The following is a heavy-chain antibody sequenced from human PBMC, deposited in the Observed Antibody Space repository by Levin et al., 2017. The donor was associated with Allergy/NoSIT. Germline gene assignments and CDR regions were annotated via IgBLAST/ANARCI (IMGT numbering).Heavy chain of an antibody. Sequence: SGPTLVKPTQTLTLTCTFSGFSFSTSAVGVGWIRQPPGRALEWLALIYWDDDKRYSPSLKSRLTITKDTSKNQVVLTMTNMDPVDTATYYCARKLGYCSGGSCQRPYYFDYWGQGTLVTVSS. CDR2: IYWDDDK. CDR1: GFSFSTSAVG. V-gene: IGHV2-5*02. D-gene: IGHD2-15*01. J-gene: IGHJ4*02. CDR3: ARKLGYCSGGSCQRPYYFDY.